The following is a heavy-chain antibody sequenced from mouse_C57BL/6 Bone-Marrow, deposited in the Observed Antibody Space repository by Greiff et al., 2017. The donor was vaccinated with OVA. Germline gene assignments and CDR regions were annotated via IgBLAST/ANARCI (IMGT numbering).Heavy chain of an antibody. Sequence: VQLQQSGPVLVKPGASVKMSCKASGYTFTDYYMNWVKQSHGKSLEWIGVINPYNGGTSYNQNFKGKATLTVDTSSSTAYMELNSLTSEDSAVYYCARGYDGYYVDYGGQETLVTVS. D-gene: IGHD2-3*01. J-gene: IGHJ3*01. CDR2: INPYNGGT. CDR3: ARGYDGYYVDY. CDR1: GYTFTDYY. V-gene: IGHV1-19*01.